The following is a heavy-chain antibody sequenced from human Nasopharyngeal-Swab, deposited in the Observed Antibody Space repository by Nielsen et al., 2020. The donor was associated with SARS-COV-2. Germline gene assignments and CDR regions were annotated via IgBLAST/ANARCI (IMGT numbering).Heavy chain of an antibody. Sequence: SETPSLTCTVSGGSISSYYWSWIRQPPGKGLEWIGYIYYSGSTNYNPSLKSRVTMSVDTSKNQFSLKLSSVTAADTAVYYCARDLIGGVELRFLEWLSAGGFDPWGQGTLVTVSS. CDR2: IYYSGST. V-gene: IGHV4-59*12. J-gene: IGHJ5*02. CDR1: GGSISSYY. CDR3: ARDLIGGVELRFLEWLSAGGFDP. D-gene: IGHD3-3*01.